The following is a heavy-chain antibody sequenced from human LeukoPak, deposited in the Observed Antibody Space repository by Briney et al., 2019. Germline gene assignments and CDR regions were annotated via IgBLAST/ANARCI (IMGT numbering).Heavy chain of an antibody. CDR3: ARREVYYDSSGYYPNAEYFQH. J-gene: IGHJ1*01. CDR1: GYSFTSYW. CDR2: IYPGDSDT. V-gene: IGHV5-51*01. D-gene: IGHD3-22*01. Sequence: GESLKISCKASGYSFTSYWIGWVRQMPGKGLEWMGIIYPGDSDTRYSPSFQGQVTISADKSISTAYLQWSSLKASDTAMYYCARREVYYDSSGYYPNAEYFQHWGQGTLVTVSS.